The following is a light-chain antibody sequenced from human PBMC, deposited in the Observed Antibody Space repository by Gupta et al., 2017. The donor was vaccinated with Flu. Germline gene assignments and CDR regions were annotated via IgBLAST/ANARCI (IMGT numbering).Light chain of an antibody. V-gene: IGKV1-6*01. CDR3: LQDYDYPWT. J-gene: IGKJ1*01. Sequence: SLSASVGDRVTITCRASQGIRDDLSWYQQKPGKPPKLLIYAASSLQSGVPARFSGTGSGTDFTLTISSLQPEDFATFYCLQDYDYPWTFGQGTKVEIK. CDR2: AAS. CDR1: QGIRDD.